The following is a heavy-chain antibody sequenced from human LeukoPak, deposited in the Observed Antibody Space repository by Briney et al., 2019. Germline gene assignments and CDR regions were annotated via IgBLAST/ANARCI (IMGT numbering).Heavy chain of an antibody. V-gene: IGHV4-4*07. J-gene: IGHJ3*01. CDR3: ARAKYTTLPSAFDV. D-gene: IGHD1-1*01. Sequence: SETLSLTCTVSGGSISSDYWTWIRQPAGKGLEWIGRICISGNAYYNPSLKSRVTMSLDTSKNRFSLNLSSVTAADTAVYYCARAKYTTLPSAFDVWGQGTMVTVSS. CDR1: GGSISSDY. CDR2: ICISGNA.